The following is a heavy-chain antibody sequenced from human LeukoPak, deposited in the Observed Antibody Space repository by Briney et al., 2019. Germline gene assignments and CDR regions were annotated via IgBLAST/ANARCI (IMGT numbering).Heavy chain of an antibody. CDR2: IIPIFGTA. V-gene: IGHV1-69*13. CDR3: ARDVLRFLAWSYGPGVYFDN. CDR1: GGTLSSYA. D-gene: IGHD3-3*01. Sequence: SVKVSCKPSGGTLSSYAVSWVRQAPGPGLEWMGGIIPIFGTANYAQKFQGRVTITADESTSTAYKELSSLSSEDTAVYYCARDVLRFLAWSYGPGVYFDNWGRGTLVTVSS. J-gene: IGHJ4*02.